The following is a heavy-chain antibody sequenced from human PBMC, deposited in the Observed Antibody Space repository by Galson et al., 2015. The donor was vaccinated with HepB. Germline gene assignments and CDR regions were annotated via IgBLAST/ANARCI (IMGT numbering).Heavy chain of an antibody. Sequence: CAISGDSVSSNSAAWNWIRQSPSRGLEWLGRTYYRSKWYNDYAVSVKSRITINPDTSKNQFSLQLNSVTPEDTAVYYCARGYIAAAGTGNWFDPWGQGTLVTVSS. CDR3: ARGYIAAAGTGNWFDP. D-gene: IGHD6-13*01. CDR1: GDSVSSNSAA. V-gene: IGHV6-1*01. CDR2: TYYRSKWYN. J-gene: IGHJ5*02.